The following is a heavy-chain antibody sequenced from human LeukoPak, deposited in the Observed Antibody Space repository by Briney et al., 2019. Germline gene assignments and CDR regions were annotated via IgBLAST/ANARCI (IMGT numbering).Heavy chain of an antibody. CDR2: INPSGGST. CDR3: ARDGGIAVALGIDY. CDR1: GYTFTSYD. Sequence: ASVKVSCKASGYTFTSYDINWVRQAPGQGLEWMGIINPSGGSTSYAQKFQGRVTMTRDTSTSTVYMELSSLRSEDTAVYYCARDGGIAVALGIDYWGQGTLVTVSS. D-gene: IGHD6-19*01. J-gene: IGHJ4*02. V-gene: IGHV1-46*01.